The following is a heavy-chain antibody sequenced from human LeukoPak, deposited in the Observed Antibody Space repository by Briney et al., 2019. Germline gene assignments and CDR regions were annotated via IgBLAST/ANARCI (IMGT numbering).Heavy chain of an antibody. Sequence: PSETLSLTCTVSGGSISSYYWSWIRQPPGKGLEWIGYIYYSGGTSYNPSLKSRVTISVETSKNQFSLKLSSVTAADTAVYYCAKAPQEWEPYYFDYWGQGTLVTVSS. D-gene: IGHD1-26*01. CDR1: GGSISSYY. V-gene: IGHV4-59*01. J-gene: IGHJ4*02. CDR2: IYYSGGT. CDR3: AKAPQEWEPYYFDY.